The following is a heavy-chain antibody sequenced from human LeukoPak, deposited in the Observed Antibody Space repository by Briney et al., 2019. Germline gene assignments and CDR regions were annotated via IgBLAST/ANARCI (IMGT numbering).Heavy chain of an antibody. Sequence: GGSLRLSCAASGFTFSSYAMSWVRQAPGKGLAWVSVISGGGVSTYYEDSVKGPFTISRDNSKNTLYLQMNSLRAEDTAVYYCAKGGPTYYFDYWGQGTLVAVSS. J-gene: IGHJ4*02. D-gene: IGHD3-16*01. CDR2: ISGGGVST. CDR3: AKGGPTYYFDY. V-gene: IGHV3-23*01. CDR1: GFTFSSYA.